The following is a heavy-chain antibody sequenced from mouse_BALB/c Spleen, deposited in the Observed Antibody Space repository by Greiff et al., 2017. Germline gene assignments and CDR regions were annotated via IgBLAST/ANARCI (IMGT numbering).Heavy chain of an antibody. CDR3: TTYYDGFAY. D-gene: IGHD1-1*01. J-gene: IGHJ3*01. CDR1: GYTFTSYW. V-gene: IGHV1-69*02. Sequence: QVQLQQPGAELVRPGASVKLSCKASGYTFTSYWINWVKQRPGQGLEWIGNIYPSDSYTNYNQKFKDKATLTVDKSSSTAYMQLSSPTSEDSAVYYCTTYYDGFAYWGQGTLVTVSA. CDR2: IYPSDSYT.